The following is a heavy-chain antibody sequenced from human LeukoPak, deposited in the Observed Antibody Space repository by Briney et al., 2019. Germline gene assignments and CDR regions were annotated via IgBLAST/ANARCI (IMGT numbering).Heavy chain of an antibody. D-gene: IGHD3-22*01. CDR2: IYYSGST. CDR3: ARAFPYYYDSSGYPYWYFDL. Sequence: PSETLSLTCTVSGGSISSGGYYWSWIRQHPGKGLEWIGYIYYSGSTYYNPSLKSRVTISVDTSKNQFSLKLSSVTAADTAVYYCARAFPYYYDSSGYPYWYFDLWGRGILVTVSS. CDR1: GGSISSGGYY. V-gene: IGHV4-31*03. J-gene: IGHJ2*01.